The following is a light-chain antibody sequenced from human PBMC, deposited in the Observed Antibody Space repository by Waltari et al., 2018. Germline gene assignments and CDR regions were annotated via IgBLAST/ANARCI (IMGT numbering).Light chain of an antibody. CDR2: GNR. CDR1: SSDIGAGFD. CDR3: QSWDSGLSAFV. Sequence: QSVLTQPPSVSGAPGQRVTISCTGSSSDIGAGFDVQWYQQLPRTAPKLLISGNRDRPSGVPDRFSASRSGTSASLAITGLQAEDEADYYCQSWDSGLSAFVFGTGTKVTVL. J-gene: IGLJ1*01. V-gene: IGLV1-40*01.